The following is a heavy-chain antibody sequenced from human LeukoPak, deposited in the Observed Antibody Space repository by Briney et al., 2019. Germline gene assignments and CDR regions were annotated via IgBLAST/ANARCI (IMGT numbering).Heavy chain of an antibody. CDR3: AKAVPEYQTGFYYYGMDV. CDR2: ISYDGSSK. CDR1: GFTFSSYG. V-gene: IGHV3-30*18. D-gene: IGHD2-2*01. J-gene: IGHJ6*02. Sequence: GGSLRLSCAASGFTFSSYGMHWVRQAPGKGLEWVAVISYDGSSKYYGDSVKGRFTTSRDNSKNTLYLQMNSLRAEDTAVYYCAKAVPEYQTGFYYYGMDVWGQGTTVTVSS.